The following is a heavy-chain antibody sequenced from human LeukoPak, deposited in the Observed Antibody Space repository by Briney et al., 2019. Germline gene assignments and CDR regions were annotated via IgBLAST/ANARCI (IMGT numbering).Heavy chain of an antibody. CDR3: AKYRDNYYDSSRRVAFDI. CDR1: GFTFSSYA. J-gene: IGHJ3*02. V-gene: IGHV3-23*01. Sequence: GGSLRLSCAASGFTFSSYAMSWVRQAPGKGLEWVSAISGSGGSTYYADSVKGRFTISRDNSKNTLYLQMNSLRAEDTAVYYCAKYRDNYYDSSRRVAFDIWGQGTMVTVSS. D-gene: IGHD3-22*01. CDR2: ISGSGGST.